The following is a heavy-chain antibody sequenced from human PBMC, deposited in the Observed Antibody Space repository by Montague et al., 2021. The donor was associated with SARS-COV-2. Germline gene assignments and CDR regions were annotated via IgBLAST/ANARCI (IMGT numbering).Heavy chain of an antibody. CDR3: ARRVTRGAFDV. CDR2: IFYSGST. V-gene: IGHV4-39*01. Sequence: SETLSLTCTVSGGSISSSNYYWDWIRQPPGKGLEWIGSIFYSGSTYYXXSLKSRVTISVDTSKNQFSLKLSSVTAADMGLYYCARRVTRGAFDVWGQGTMVTVSS. CDR1: GGSISSSNYY. J-gene: IGHJ3*01. D-gene: IGHD1-1*01.